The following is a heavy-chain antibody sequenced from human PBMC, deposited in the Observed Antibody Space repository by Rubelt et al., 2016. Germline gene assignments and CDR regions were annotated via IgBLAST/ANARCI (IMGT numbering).Heavy chain of an antibody. Sequence: TLSLTCTVSGGSISSGGYYWSWIRQHPGKGLEWIGYIYYSGSTYYNPSPKSRVTISVDTSKNQFSPKLSSVTAADTAVYYCARGYCTNGVCYGGDYWGQGTLVTVSS. CDR3: ARGYCTNGVCYGGDY. CDR1: GGSISSGGYY. V-gene: IGHV4-31*03. D-gene: IGHD2-8*01. J-gene: IGHJ4*02. CDR2: IYYSGST.